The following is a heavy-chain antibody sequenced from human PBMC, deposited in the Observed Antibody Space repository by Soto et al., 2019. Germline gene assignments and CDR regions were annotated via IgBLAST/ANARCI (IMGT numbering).Heavy chain of an antibody. CDR2: IYPGDSDN. J-gene: IGHJ4*02. Sequence: PGESLKISCKGSGYSFTSYLIAWVRQIAGKGLECVVIIYPGDSDNRYSPSFKGQVTISVDKSINTAYLQWSSLSDSHTAIYYCARHAKLSSMTNYFDSWGQGAMVTVSS. CDR3: ARHAKLSSMTNYFDS. CDR1: GYSFTSYL. V-gene: IGHV5-51*01.